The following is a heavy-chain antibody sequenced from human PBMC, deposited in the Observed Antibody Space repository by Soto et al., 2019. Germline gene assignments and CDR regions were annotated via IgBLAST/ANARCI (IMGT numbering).Heavy chain of an antibody. D-gene: IGHD3-9*01. Sequence: GGSLSLSCAVSGFSFNLHEMNWVRQAPGKGLEWISYIGTSGSTKYYADSVQGRFTIPRKNTKNSVYRKMNSRRGDDTVIYYCARAGGSRAFDWPYFDSWGQGPRVTVSS. V-gene: IGHV3-48*03. CDR1: GFSFNLHE. CDR3: ARAGGSRAFDWPYFDS. J-gene: IGHJ4*02. CDR2: IGTSGSTK.